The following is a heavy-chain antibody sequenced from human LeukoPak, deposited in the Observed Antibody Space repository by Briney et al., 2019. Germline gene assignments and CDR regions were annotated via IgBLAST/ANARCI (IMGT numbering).Heavy chain of an antibody. CDR1: GGSISSSSYY. J-gene: IGHJ3*02. V-gene: IGHV4-39*01. D-gene: IGHD2-2*01. Sequence: SETLSLTCTVSGGSISSSSYYWGWIRQPPGKGLEWIGSIYYSGNTYYNPSLKSRVTISVDTSKNQFSLKLSSVTAADTAVYYCARHGNIVVIPTASKAFDIWGQGTMVTVSS. CDR3: ARHGNIVVIPTASKAFDI. CDR2: IYYSGNT.